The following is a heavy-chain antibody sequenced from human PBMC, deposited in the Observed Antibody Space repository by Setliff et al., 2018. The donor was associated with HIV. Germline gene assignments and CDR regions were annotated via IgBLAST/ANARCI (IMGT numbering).Heavy chain of an antibody. Sequence: GGSLRLSCAASGLTFSSYWMSWVRQAPGKGRGWMANIKGDGSEKYYVDSVKGRFTISRDNTKNSLYLQLNSLRAEDTAVYYCARHAAAPAAIEGAFDIWGQGAMVTVSS. CDR2: IKGDGSEK. CDR1: GLTFSSYW. V-gene: IGHV3-7*01. J-gene: IGHJ3*02. CDR3: ARHAAAPAAIEGAFDI. D-gene: IGHD2-2*02.